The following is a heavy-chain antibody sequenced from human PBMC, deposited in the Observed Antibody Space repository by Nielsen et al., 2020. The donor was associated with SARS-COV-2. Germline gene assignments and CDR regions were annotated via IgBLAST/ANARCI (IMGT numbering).Heavy chain of an antibody. V-gene: IGHV3-30-3*01. J-gene: IGHJ4*02. D-gene: IGHD6-19*01. CDR3: ARDGSGWYIGY. CDR1: GFTFSSYA. Sequence: GESLKISCAASGFTFSSYAMHWVRQAPGKGLEWVAVISYDGSNKYYADSVKGRFTISRDNSKNTLYLLMNSLRAEDTAVYYCARDGSGWYIGYWGQGTLVTVSS. CDR2: ISYDGSNK.